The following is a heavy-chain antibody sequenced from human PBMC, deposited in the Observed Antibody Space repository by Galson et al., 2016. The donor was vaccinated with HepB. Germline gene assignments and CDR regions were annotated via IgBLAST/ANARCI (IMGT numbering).Heavy chain of an antibody. CDR1: GYTFSGYA. V-gene: IGHV1-3*01. Sequence: SVKVSCKASGYTFSGYAMHWVRQAPGQRLEWMGWINVGNGNTKYPQKFQGRLTITRDTSASTAYMELSSLRSEDTAVYYCTRGRGLVYSTTWTRPNFYYYGMDVWGRGTTVTVSS. J-gene: IGHJ6*02. D-gene: IGHD6-13*01. CDR2: INVGNGNT. CDR3: TRGRGLVYSTTWTRPNFYYYGMDV.